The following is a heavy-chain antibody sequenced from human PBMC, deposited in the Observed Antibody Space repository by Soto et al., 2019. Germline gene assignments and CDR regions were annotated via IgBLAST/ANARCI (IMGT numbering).Heavy chain of an antibody. Sequence: ASVKVSCKASGYTFTGYYMHWVRQAPGQGLEWMGWINPKSGGTKYPQKFQGRVTMTRDTSLSTVYMTLTRLTSDDTAVYYCARDLAKGGGSAGFDYWGQRTLVTVSS. V-gene: IGHV1-2*02. CDR3: ARDLAKGGGSAGFDY. CDR2: INPKSGGT. D-gene: IGHD1-26*01. J-gene: IGHJ4*02. CDR1: GYTFTGYY.